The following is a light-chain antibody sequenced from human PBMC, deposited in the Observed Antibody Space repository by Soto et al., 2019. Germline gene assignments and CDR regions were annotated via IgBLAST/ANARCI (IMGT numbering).Light chain of an antibody. V-gene: IGLV2-14*01. Sequence: QSVLTQPASVSGSPGQSIAISCTGTSSDVGGYDYVSWYQQHPDKAPKLMIYEVTKRPSGVSNRFSGSKSGNTASLTISGLQPEDEADYSCSSHTSGSPRVFGRGTEVTVL. CDR2: EVT. CDR1: SSDVGGYDY. CDR3: SSHTSGSPRV. J-gene: IGLJ1*01.